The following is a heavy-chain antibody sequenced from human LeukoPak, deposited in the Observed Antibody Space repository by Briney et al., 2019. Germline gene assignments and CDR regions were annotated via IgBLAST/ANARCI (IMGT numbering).Heavy chain of an antibody. J-gene: IGHJ4*02. V-gene: IGHV4-34*01. CDR2: INHSGST. Sequence: SETLSLTCAVYGGSFSGYYWSWIRQPPGKGLEWIGEINHSGSTNYNPSLKSRVTISADTSKNQFSLKLSSVTAADTAVYYCARGSTDYWGQGTLVTVSS. CDR3: ARGSTDY. CDR1: GGSFSGYY.